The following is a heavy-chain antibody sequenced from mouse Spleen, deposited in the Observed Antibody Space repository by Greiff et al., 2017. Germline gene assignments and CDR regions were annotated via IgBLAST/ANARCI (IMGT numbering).Heavy chain of an antibody. Sequence: EVQLVESGPGLVKPSQSLSLTCSVTGYSITSGYYWNWIRQFPGNKLEWMGYISYDGSNNYNPSLKNRISITRDTSKNQFFLKLNSVTTEDTATYYCARDLDSSGYDYWGQGTTLTVSS. D-gene: IGHD3-2*02. V-gene: IGHV3-6*01. CDR1: GYSITSGYY. J-gene: IGHJ2*01. CDR2: ISYDGSN. CDR3: ARDLDSSGYDY.